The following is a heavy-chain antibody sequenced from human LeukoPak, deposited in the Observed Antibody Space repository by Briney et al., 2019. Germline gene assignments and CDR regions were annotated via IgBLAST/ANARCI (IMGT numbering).Heavy chain of an antibody. CDR1: GFTFSSYA. Sequence: PGRSLRLSYAASGFTFSSYAMHWVRQAPGKGLEWVAVISYDGSNKYYADSVKGRFTISRDNSKNTLYLQMNSLRAEDTAVYYCARDLGPTYYYDSSGYYPTPLENYYYYYGMDVWGQGTTATVSS. J-gene: IGHJ6*02. D-gene: IGHD3-22*01. V-gene: IGHV3-30-3*01. CDR2: ISYDGSNK. CDR3: ARDLGPTYYYDSSGYYPTPLENYYYYYGMDV.